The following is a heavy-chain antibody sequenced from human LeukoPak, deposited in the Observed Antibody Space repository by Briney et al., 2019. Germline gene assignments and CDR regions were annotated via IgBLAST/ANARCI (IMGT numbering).Heavy chain of an antibody. D-gene: IGHD1-26*01. CDR1: GGSFSGYY. Sequence: SETLSLTCAVYGGSFSGYYWSWIRQPPGQGLEWIGEINHSASTNYNPSLKSRVTISVDTSKNQFSRKLSSVTAADTPVYYCARGREIVGTTYDYWGQGTLVTVSS. V-gene: IGHV4-34*01. J-gene: IGHJ4*02. CDR3: ARGREIVGTTYDY. CDR2: INHSAST.